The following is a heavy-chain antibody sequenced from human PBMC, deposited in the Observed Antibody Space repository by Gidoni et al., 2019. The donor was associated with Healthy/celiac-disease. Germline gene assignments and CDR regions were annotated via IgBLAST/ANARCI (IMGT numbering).Heavy chain of an antibody. V-gene: IGHV3-53*01. CDR3: ARYWNYYYYYGMDV. CDR2: IYSGGST. CDR1: GFTVSSNY. D-gene: IGHD1-1*01. J-gene: IGHJ6*02. Sequence: EVQLVESGGGLIQPGGSLRLSCAASGFTVSSNYMSWVRQAPGKGLEWVSVIYSGGSTYYADSVKGRFTISRDNSKNTLYLQMNSLRAEDTAVYYCARYWNYYYYYGMDVWGQGTTVTVSS.